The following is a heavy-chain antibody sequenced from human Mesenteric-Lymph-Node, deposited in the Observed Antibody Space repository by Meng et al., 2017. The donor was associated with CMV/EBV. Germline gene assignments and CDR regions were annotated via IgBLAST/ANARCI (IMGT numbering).Heavy chain of an antibody. V-gene: IGHV3-64*02. Sequence: GSLRLSCAASGFTFSSYAMQWVRQAPGKGLEYVSAISSNGDATYYVDSVKGRFTISRDNPKNTLYLQMGSVRAEDMAVYYCASGGWGYSSGRNWGQGTLVTVSS. CDR3: ASGGWGYSSGRN. CDR2: ISSNGDAT. D-gene: IGHD6-19*01. CDR1: GFTFSSYA. J-gene: IGHJ4*02.